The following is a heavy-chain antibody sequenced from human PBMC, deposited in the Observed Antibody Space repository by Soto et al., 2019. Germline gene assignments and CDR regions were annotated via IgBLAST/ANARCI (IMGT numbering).Heavy chain of an antibody. CDR1: GGSISSYY. CDR3: ARRYGWLYFDY. J-gene: IGHJ4*02. Sequence: PSETLSLTCTVSGGSISSYYWSWIRQPPGKGLEWIGYIYYSGSTSYNPSLKSRVTISVDTSKNQFSLKLSSVTAADTAVYYCARRYGWLYFDYWGQGSLVTVSS. D-gene: IGHD6-19*01. V-gene: IGHV4-59*01. CDR2: IYYSGST.